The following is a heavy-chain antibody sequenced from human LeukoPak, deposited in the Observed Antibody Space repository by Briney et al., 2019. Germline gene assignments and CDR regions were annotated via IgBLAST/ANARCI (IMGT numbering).Heavy chain of an antibody. J-gene: IGHJ3*02. CDR1: GGSISANY. CDR2: IYSSGST. CDR3: ARLGSVHFIAAFDAFDI. D-gene: IGHD6-13*01. V-gene: IGHV4-4*07. Sequence: SSETLSLTCTVSGGSISANYWIWMRQPAGKGLEYIGRIYSSGSTNYNPSLKSRVTMSVDTSKNQFSLKLSSVTAADTAVYYCARLGSVHFIAAFDAFDIWGQGTMVTVSS.